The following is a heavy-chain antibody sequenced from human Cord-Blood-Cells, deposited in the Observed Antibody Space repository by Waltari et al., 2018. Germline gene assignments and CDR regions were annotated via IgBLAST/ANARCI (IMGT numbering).Heavy chain of an antibody. V-gene: IGHV1-24*01. CDR2: FDPEDGET. CDR1: GYTLTEFS. Sequence: QVQLVQSGAEVKKPGASVKVPCKVSGYTLTEFSMHWVRQAPGKGLEWMGGFDPEDGETIYAQKFQGRVTMTEDTSTDTAYMELSSLRSEDTAVYYCATPYSGSYYYYYGMDVWGQGTTVTVSS. J-gene: IGHJ6*02. D-gene: IGHD1-26*01. CDR3: ATPYSGSYYYYYGMDV.